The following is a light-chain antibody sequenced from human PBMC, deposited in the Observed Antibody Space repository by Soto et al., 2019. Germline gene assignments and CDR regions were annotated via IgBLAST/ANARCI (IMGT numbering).Light chain of an antibody. CDR1: SSDVGGYNY. V-gene: IGLV2-14*01. CDR3: SSYTRSSTRV. J-gene: IGLJ3*02. Sequence: SVLTQPASVSGSPGQSITISCTGTSSDVGGYNYVSWYQQHPGKAPKVMIYEVSNRPSGVSNRFSGSKSGNTASLTISGLQAEDEADYYCSSYTRSSTRVFGGGTKVTVL. CDR2: EVS.